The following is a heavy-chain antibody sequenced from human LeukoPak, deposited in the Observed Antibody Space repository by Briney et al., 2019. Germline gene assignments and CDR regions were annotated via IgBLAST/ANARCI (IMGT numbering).Heavy chain of an antibody. CDR3: ATEDYYDSSGYYFDY. CDR1: GFTFSSYW. D-gene: IGHD3-22*01. J-gene: IGHJ4*02. Sequence: GGSLRLSCAASGFTFSSYWMSWVRQAPGKGLEWVANIRQDGSEKYYVGSVKGRFTISRDNAKNSLYLQMNSLRAEDTAVYYCATEDYYDSSGYYFDYWGQGTLVTVSS. CDR2: IRQDGSEK. V-gene: IGHV3-7*01.